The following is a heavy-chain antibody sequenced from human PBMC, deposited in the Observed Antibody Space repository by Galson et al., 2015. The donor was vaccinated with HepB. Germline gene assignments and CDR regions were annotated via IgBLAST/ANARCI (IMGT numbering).Heavy chain of an antibody. CDR1: GYTFTSYG. CDR3: VSGYCSSTSCHDAFDI. Sequence: SVKVSCKASGYTFTSYGISWVRQAPGQGLEWMGWISAYNGNTNYAQKLQGRVTMTTDTSTSTAYMELRSLRSDDTAVYYCVSGYCSSTSCHDAFDIWGQGTMVTVSS. V-gene: IGHV1-18*04. D-gene: IGHD2-2*03. CDR2: ISAYNGNT. J-gene: IGHJ3*02.